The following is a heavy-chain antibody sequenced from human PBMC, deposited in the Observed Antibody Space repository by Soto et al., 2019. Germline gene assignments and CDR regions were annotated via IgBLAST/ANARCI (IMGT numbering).Heavy chain of an antibody. V-gene: IGHV3-30*18. J-gene: IGHJ4*02. CDR3: AKEGGYSSSSTIFDY. CDR1: GFTFSSYG. CDR2: ISYDGSNK. Sequence: GGSVRLSCAASGFTFSSYGMHWVRQAPGKGLEWVAVISYDGSNKLYADSVKGRFTISRDNSKDTLYLQMNSLRAEDTAVYYCAKEGGYSSSSTIFDYWGQGTLVTVSS. D-gene: IGHD6-6*01.